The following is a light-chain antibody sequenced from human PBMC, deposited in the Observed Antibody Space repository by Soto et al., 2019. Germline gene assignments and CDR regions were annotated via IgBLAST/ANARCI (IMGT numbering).Light chain of an antibody. V-gene: IGKV1-5*03. CDR1: QSISSW. CDR3: QQYNSYPLT. J-gene: IGKJ4*01. CDR2: KAS. Sequence: DIQMTQSPSTLSASVGDRVTITCRASQSISSWLAWYHQKPGKAPKLLIYKASSLESGVPSRFSGSGSVTEFTLTISSLQPDDFATYYCQQYNSYPLTFGGGTKVEIK.